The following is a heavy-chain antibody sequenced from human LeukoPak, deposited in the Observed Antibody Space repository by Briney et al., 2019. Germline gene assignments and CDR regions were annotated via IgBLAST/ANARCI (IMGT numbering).Heavy chain of an antibody. CDR1: GGSFSGHY. V-gene: IGHV4-30-4*08. J-gene: IGHJ3*02. CDR2: IYYSGST. Sequence: SETLSLTCAVYGGSFSGHYWSWIRQPPGKGLEWIGYIYYSGSTYYNPSLKSRVTISVDTSKNQFSLKLSSVTAADTAVYYCASGITMVRGTDAFDIWGQGTMVTVSS. CDR3: ASGITMVRGTDAFDI. D-gene: IGHD3-10*01.